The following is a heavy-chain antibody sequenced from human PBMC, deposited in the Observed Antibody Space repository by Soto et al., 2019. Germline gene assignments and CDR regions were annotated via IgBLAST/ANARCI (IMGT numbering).Heavy chain of an antibody. CDR1: GYRFTSYW. Sequence: GESLKISCKASGYRFTSYWIGWVRQMPGKGLEWMGIIYPTDSDTRYSPSFQGQVTISVDKSINTAYLQWSSLKASDTAMYYCASPQRYDFWSGYVFDSWGQGTLVTVSS. V-gene: IGHV5-51*01. J-gene: IGHJ4*01. CDR2: IYPTDSDT. D-gene: IGHD3-3*01. CDR3: ASPQRYDFWSGYVFDS.